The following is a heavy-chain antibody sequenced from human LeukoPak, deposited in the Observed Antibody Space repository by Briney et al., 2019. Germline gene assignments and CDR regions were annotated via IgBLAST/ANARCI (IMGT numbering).Heavy chain of an antibody. V-gene: IGHV1-24*01. D-gene: IGHD6-19*01. Sequence: ASVTVSCTVSGYTLTELSMHWVRQAPGKGLEWMGGFDPEDGETIYAQKFQGRVTMTEDTSTDTAYMELSSLRSEDTAVYYCATVDSVAGDYWGQGTLVTVSS. J-gene: IGHJ4*02. CDR1: GYTLTELS. CDR2: FDPEDGET. CDR3: ATVDSVAGDY.